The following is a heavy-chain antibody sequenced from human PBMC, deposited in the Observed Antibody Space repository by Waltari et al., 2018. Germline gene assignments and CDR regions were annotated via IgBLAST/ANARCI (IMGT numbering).Heavy chain of an antibody. D-gene: IGHD3-10*01. CDR2: LYHAGNT. J-gene: IGHJ6*02. CDR1: SFTVSSYY. V-gene: IGHV3-53*01. Sequence: EVQLVESGGHLIQPGGSLRLSFAASSFTVSSYYMNWVRQAPGKGLEWVSILYHAGNTYYADSVKGRFTFSRDNSKNTLYLQMNSLRAEDTAVYYCARGNTKYGMDVWGQGTTVTVSS. CDR3: ARGNTKYGMDV.